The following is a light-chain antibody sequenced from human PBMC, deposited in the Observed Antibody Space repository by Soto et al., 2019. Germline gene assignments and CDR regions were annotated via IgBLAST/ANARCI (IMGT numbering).Light chain of an antibody. CDR1: QGISSY. CDR3: QQLNSYPRVT. J-gene: IGKJ3*01. CDR2: AAS. V-gene: IGKV1-9*01. Sequence: DIQLTQSPSFLSASVGDRVTITCRASQGISSYLAWYQQKPGKAPKLLIYAASTLQSGVPSRFRGSGSGTEFTLTISSLQPEDFATYYCQQLNSYPRVTFGPGTKVDIK.